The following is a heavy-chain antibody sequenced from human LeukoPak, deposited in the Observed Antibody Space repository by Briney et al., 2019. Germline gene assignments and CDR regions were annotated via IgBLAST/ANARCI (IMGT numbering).Heavy chain of an antibody. D-gene: IGHD1-26*01. CDR3: ARARAIGIVGATMLDY. J-gene: IGHJ4*02. V-gene: IGHV3-30*04. Sequence: QAGGSLRLSCAASGFTFSSYAMHWVRQAPGKGLEWVAVISYDGSNKYYADSVKGRFTISRDNSKNTLYLQMNSLRAEDTAVYYCARARAIGIVGATMLDYWGQGTLVTVSS. CDR2: ISYDGSNK. CDR1: GFTFSSYA.